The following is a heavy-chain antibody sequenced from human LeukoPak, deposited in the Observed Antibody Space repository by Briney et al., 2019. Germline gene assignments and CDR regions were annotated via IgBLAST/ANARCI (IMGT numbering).Heavy chain of an antibody. V-gene: IGHV3-48*01. CDR2: ISSSSSTI. CDR1: GFTFSSYS. CDR3: AKELWGSSFDY. D-gene: IGHD3-16*01. Sequence: SGGSLRLSCAASGFTFSSYSMNWVRQAPGKGLEWVSYISSSSSTIYYADSVKGRFTISRDNSNNTLYLQMYSLRAEDTAVYYCAKELWGSSFDYWGQGTLVTVSS. J-gene: IGHJ4*02.